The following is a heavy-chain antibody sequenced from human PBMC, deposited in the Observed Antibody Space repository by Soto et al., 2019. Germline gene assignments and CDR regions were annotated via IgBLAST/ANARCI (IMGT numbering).Heavy chain of an antibody. CDR3: VRDDDNVDNGLDH. J-gene: IGHJ4*02. CDR2: IPHDGTYQ. V-gene: IGHV3-30*19. Sequence: QVQLVESGGGVVQPGGSLRLSCTASGFIFGNYGMHWVRQAPGKGLKWVAVIPHDGTYQFYLDSVKGRFTISRDNSKDTLYLEMNSLRVEDTAVYYCVRDDDNVDNGLDHWGQGTLVTVSS. D-gene: IGHD1-1*01. CDR1: GFIFGNYG.